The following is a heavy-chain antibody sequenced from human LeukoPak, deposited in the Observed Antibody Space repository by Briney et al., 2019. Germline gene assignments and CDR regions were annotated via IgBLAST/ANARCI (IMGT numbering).Heavy chain of an antibody. CDR2: ISYDGSNK. J-gene: IGHJ4*02. CDR1: GFTFSSYG. Sequence: GGSLRLSCAASGFTFSSYGMPWVRQAPGKGLEWVAVISYDGSNKYYADSVKGRFTISRDNSKNTLYLQMNSLRAEDTAVYYCAKPKGRTTVTTLYYFDYWGQGTLVTVSS. D-gene: IGHD4-17*01. CDR3: AKPKGRTTVTTLYYFDY. V-gene: IGHV3-30*18.